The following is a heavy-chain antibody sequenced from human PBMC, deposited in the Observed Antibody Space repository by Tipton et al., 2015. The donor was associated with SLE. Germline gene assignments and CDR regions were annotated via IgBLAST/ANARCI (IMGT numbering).Heavy chain of an antibody. CDR3: ARPRERDYNDAFDI. CDR1: GDSISTSSYY. D-gene: IGHD4-11*01. V-gene: IGHV4-39*07. CDR2: MHYIGNT. Sequence: TLSLTCIVSGDSISTSSYYWGWIRQPPGKGLEWIGSMHYIGNTYYNPSLKSRVTISVDTSNNQFSLKLSSVTAADTAMYYCARPRERDYNDAFDIWGQGTMVIVSS. J-gene: IGHJ3*02.